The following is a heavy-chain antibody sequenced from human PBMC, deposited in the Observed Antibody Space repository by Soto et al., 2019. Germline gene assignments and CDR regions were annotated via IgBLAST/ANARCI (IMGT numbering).Heavy chain of an antibody. D-gene: IGHD2-8*02. V-gene: IGHV4-4*02. Sequence: SETLSLTCAFSGASIGIGGLGSWFRQPPGKGLEWIAEIFHDGNTNYSPSLKSRVTISVDKSQNQFSLNVYSVTAADTAVYYCARHEGWTGPDQWGQGTLVTVSS. J-gene: IGHJ5*02. CDR1: GASIGIGGL. CDR3: ARHEGWTGPDQ. CDR2: IFHDGNT.